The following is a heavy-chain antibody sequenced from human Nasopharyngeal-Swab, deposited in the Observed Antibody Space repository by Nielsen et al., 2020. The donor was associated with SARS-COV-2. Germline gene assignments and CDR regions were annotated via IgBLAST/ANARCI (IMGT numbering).Heavy chain of an antibody. J-gene: IGHJ4*02. D-gene: IGHD2/OR15-2a*01. CDR3: AKDLRGPYFF. Sequence: VRQAPGKGLAWVAAIVGSGDNSGSGGSTYYADSVKGRFTISRDNSKNTLSLQMNSLRAEDTAVYYCAKDLRGPYFFWGQGTLVTVSS. CDR2: IVGSGDNSGSGGST. V-gene: IGHV3-23*01.